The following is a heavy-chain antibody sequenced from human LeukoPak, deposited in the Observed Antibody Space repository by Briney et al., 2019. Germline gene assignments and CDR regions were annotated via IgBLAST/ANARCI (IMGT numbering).Heavy chain of an antibody. CDR1: GGSISCYH. Sequence: SETLSLTCTVSGGSISCYHWSWIRQPPGKGLEWIGFMYYSGTTNYNPSLKSRVTISVDTSKNQISLTLSSVTAADTAIYYCVRRRGYDTRMFDLWGQGTLVTVSS. J-gene: IGHJ5*02. V-gene: IGHV4-59*08. CDR2: MYYSGTT. CDR3: VRRRGYDTRMFDL. D-gene: IGHD3-22*01.